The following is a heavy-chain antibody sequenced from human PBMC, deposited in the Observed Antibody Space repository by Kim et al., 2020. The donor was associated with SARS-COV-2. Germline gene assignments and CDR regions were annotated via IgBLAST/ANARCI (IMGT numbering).Heavy chain of an antibody. V-gene: IGHV4-59*01. CDR3: ARAHLRGPQAVDY. D-gene: IGHD3-3*02. J-gene: IGHJ4*02. CDR2: IYYSGST. CDR1: GGSISSYY. Sequence: SETLSLTCTVPGGSISSYYWSWIRQPPGKGLEWIGYIYYSGSTNYNPSLKSRATISVDTSKNQFSLKLSSVTAADTAVYYCARAHLRGPQAVDYWGQGT.